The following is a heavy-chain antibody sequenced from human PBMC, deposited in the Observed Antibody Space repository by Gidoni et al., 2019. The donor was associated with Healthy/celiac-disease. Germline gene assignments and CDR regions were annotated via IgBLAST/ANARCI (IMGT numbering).Heavy chain of an antibody. J-gene: IGHJ4*02. CDR2: ISGSGVTI. CDR1: GFPFSSYE. V-gene: IGHV3-48*03. D-gene: IGHD3-10*01. CDR3: ARDQRIRGVKFDY. Sequence: EVQLVESGGGLVQPGGSLRLSCAASGFPFSSYEMNWVRQAQGKGLEWVSYISGSGVTIYYADSAKGRFAISRDNAKNSLYLQMNSLRAEDTAVYYCARDQRIRGVKFDYWGQGTLVTVSS.